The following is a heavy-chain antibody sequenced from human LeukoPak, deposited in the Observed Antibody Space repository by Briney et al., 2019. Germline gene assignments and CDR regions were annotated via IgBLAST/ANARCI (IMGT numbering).Heavy chain of an antibody. D-gene: IGHD3-10*01. J-gene: IGHJ4*02. CDR1: GFTFSDFD. CDR2: ISDGGTSR. Sequence: GGSLRLSCAASGFTFSDFDMIWFRQAPGKGLEWVSSISDGGTSRYYADSVTGRFTISRDNSQNKLFLQMNSLRAEDTAIYYCALIYYSGSGYWGQGTLVIVSS. CDR3: ALIYYSGSGY. V-gene: IGHV3-23*01.